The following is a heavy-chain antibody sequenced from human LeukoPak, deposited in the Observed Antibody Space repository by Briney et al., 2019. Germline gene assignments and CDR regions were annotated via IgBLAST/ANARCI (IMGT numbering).Heavy chain of an antibody. CDR3: AKDVPYWYFDL. J-gene: IGHJ2*01. V-gene: IGHV3-23*01. CDR1: GFTVSTNY. Sequence: GGSLRLSCAASGFTVSTNYMTWVRQAPGRGLEWVSSISGSGGSTYYAASVMGRFTISRDNSKNTLYLQMNSLRAEDTAVYYCAKDVPYWYFDLWGRGTRVSVSS. CDR2: ISGSGGST.